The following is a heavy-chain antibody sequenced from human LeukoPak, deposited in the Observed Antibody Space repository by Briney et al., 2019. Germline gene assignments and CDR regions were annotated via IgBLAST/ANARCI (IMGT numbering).Heavy chain of an antibody. J-gene: IGHJ4*02. Sequence: PSETLSLTCAVSGGSISSSNWWSWVRQPPGKGLEWIGEIYHSGNTNYNPSLKSRVTTSVDKSKNQFSLKLSSVTAADTAVYYCAREAAAGTGYWGQGTLVTVSS. CDR3: AREAAAGTGY. D-gene: IGHD6-13*01. V-gene: IGHV4-4*02. CDR1: GGSISSSNW. CDR2: IYHSGNT.